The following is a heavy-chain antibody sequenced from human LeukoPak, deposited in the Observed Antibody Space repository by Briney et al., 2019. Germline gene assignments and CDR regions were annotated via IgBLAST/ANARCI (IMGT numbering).Heavy chain of an antibody. CDR2: MNPNRGNT. D-gene: IGHD3-3*01. V-gene: IGHV1-8*01. CDR3: ARGGITIFGVVINNWFDP. J-gene: IGHJ5*02. Sequence: ASVKVSCKASGYTFTSYDLNWVRQAAGQGREWMGWMNPNRGNTGYAQKFQGRVTMTSNTSISTAYMELSSLRSEDTAVYYCARGGITIFGVVINNWFDPWGQGTLVTVSS. CDR1: GYTFTSYD.